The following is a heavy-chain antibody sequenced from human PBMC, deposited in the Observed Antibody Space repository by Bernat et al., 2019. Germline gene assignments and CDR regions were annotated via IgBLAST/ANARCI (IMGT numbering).Heavy chain of an antibody. J-gene: IGHJ4*02. CDR3: ARASYGGKSLPVDY. CDR2: INSDVSST. V-gene: IGHV3-74*01. D-gene: IGHD2-15*01. CDR1: GFTFSSYW. Sequence: EVQLVESGGGLVQPGGSLRLSCAASGFTFSSYWMHWVRQAPGKGLVWVSRINSDVSSTSYADSVKGRFTISRDNAKNTLYLKMNSLRAEDTAVYYCARASYGGKSLPVDYWGQGTLVTVSS.